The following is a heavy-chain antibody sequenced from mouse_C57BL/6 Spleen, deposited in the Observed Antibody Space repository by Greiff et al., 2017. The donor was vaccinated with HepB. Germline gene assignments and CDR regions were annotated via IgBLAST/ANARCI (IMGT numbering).Heavy chain of an antibody. CDR3: ARERGVTDFYYYAMDY. Sequence: VQLQQSGAELARPGASVKMSCKASGYTFTSYTMHWVKQRPGQGLEWIGYINPSSGYTKYNQKFKDKATLTADKSSSTAYMQLSSLTSEDSAVYYCARERGVTDFYYYAMDYWGQGTSVTVSS. J-gene: IGHJ4*01. CDR2: INPSSGYT. D-gene: IGHD2-1*01. V-gene: IGHV1-4*01. CDR1: GYTFTSYT.